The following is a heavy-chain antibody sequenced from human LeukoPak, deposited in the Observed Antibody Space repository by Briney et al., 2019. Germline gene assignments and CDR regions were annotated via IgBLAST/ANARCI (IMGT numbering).Heavy chain of an antibody. CDR1: GGSFSGYY. J-gene: IGHJ6*03. D-gene: IGHD2-2*01. CDR3: AREVVPAAMGYYYYYYMDV. Sequence: PSETLSLTCAVYGGSFSGYYWSWIRQPPGKGLEWIGEINHSGSTNYNPSLKSRVTISVDTSKNQFSLKLNSVTAADTAVYYSAREVVPAAMGYYYYYYMDVWGKGTTVTVSS. CDR2: INHSGST. V-gene: IGHV4-34*01.